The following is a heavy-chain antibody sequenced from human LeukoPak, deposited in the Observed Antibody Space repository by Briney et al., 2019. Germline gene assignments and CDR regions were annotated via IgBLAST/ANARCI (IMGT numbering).Heavy chain of an antibody. J-gene: IGHJ4*02. Sequence: PGGSLRLSCAASGFTFSSYWMHWVRQAPGKGLVWVSRINSDGSSTSYADSVKGRFTISRDNAKNTLYLQMNSLRAEDTAVYYCARGDIVVVPAAIVDYWGQGTLVTVSS. CDR1: GFTFSSYW. CDR2: INSDGSST. D-gene: IGHD2-2*02. CDR3: ARGDIVVVPAAIVDY. V-gene: IGHV3-74*01.